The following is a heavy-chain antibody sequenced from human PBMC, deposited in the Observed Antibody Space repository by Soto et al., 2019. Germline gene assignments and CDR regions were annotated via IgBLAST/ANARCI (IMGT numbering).Heavy chain of an antibody. Sequence: GGSLRLSCAASGYTFSSYSMNWVRQAPGKGLEWVSFISSSSSTIYYADSVKGRFTISRDNAKNSLYLQMNSLRAEDTAVYYCAREGDSGYDYDAFDIWGQGTMVTVSS. CDR2: ISSSSSTI. D-gene: IGHD5-12*01. CDR3: AREGDSGYDYDAFDI. V-gene: IGHV3-48*04. CDR1: GYTFSSYS. J-gene: IGHJ3*02.